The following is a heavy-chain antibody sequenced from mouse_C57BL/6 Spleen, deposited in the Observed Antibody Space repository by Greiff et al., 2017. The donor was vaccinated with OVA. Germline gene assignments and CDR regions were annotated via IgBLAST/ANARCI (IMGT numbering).Heavy chain of an antibody. J-gene: IGHJ4*01. CDR2: INPNYGTT. Sequence: EVQLQQSGPELVKPGASVKISCKASGYSFTDYNLNWVKQSNGKSLEWIGVINPNYGTTSYTQQFKGKATLTVDQSSSTAYMQLNSLTSEDSSVYYCARWIYYGNYVYAMDYWGQGTSVTVSS. D-gene: IGHD2-1*01. CDR1: GYSFTDYN. CDR3: ARWIYYGNYVYAMDY. V-gene: IGHV1-39*01.